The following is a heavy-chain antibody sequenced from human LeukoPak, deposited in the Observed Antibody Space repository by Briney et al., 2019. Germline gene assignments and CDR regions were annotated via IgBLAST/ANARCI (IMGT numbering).Heavy chain of an antibody. CDR2: IYSGGST. Sequence: GGSLRLSCAASGFTVSSNHMTWVRQAPGKGLEWVSVIYSGGSTYYADSVKGRFTISRDNSTNTLYLQMNSLRAEDTAVYYCTRKAYCGGDCLDYWGQGTLVTVSS. CDR3: TRKAYCGGDCLDY. V-gene: IGHV3-66*01. CDR1: GFTVSSNH. D-gene: IGHD2-21*01. J-gene: IGHJ4*02.